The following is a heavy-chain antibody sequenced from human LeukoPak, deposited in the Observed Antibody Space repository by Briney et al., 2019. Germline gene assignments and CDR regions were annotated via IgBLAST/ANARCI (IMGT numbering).Heavy chain of an antibody. CDR2: IYYSGST. V-gene: IGHV4-39*01. D-gene: IGHD1-20*01. J-gene: IGHJ4*02. Sequence: PSETLSLTCTVSGGSISSSSYYWGWIRQPPGKGLEWIGSIYYSGSTYYNPSLKSRVTISVDTSKNQFSLKLSSVTAADTAVYYCASEGRYNWNYFDYWGQGTLVTVSS. CDR1: GGSISSSSYY. CDR3: ASEGRYNWNYFDY.